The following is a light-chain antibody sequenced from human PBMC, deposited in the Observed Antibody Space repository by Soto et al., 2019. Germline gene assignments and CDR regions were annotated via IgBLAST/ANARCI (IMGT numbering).Light chain of an antibody. Sequence: QSVLTQPASVSGSPGQSITISCTGSSSDIGGYNYVSWYQQHPGKAPKLMIFNVSNRPSGVSSRFSGSRSGNTASLTISGLQAEDEADYYCSSYTPSTVLFGGGTKLTVL. CDR2: NVS. CDR3: SSYTPSTVL. V-gene: IGLV2-14*01. CDR1: SSDIGGYNY. J-gene: IGLJ2*01.